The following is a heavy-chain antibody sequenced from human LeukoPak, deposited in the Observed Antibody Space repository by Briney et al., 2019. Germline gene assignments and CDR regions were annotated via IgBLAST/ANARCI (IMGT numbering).Heavy chain of an antibody. V-gene: IGHV3-15*07. CDR2: IKSKTDGGTT. CDR1: GFTFSNAW. Sequence: PGGSLRLSCAASGFTFSNAWMNWVRQAPGKGLEWVGRIKSKTDGGTTDYAAPVKGRFTISRDDSKNTLYLQMNSLKTEDTAVHYCTTGLWFGELLNYYGMDVWGQGTTVTVSS. D-gene: IGHD3-10*01. CDR3: TTGLWFGELLNYYGMDV. J-gene: IGHJ6*02.